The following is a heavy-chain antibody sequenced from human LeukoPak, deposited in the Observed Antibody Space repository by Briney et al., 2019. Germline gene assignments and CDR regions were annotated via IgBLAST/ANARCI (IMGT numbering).Heavy chain of an antibody. J-gene: IGHJ4*02. Sequence: TGGSLRLSCAASGFTFSEAWMSWVRQAPGKGLEWVGRIKSKADGATIDYAAPVKGRFTISRDDSENTLYLRMSRLKTEDTAVYYCMTDVLWDPAGYWGQGTLVTASS. D-gene: IGHD2-8*01. CDR1: GFTFSEAW. CDR3: MTDVLWDPAGY. CDR2: IKSKADGATI. V-gene: IGHV3-15*01.